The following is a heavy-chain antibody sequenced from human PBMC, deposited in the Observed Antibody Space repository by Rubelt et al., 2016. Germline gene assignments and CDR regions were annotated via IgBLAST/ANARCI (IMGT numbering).Heavy chain of an antibody. J-gene: IGHJ4*02. V-gene: IGHV4-34*01. D-gene: IGHD1-26*01. Sequence: QVQLQQWGAGLLKPSETLSLTCAVYGGSFSGFYWSWIRQPPGKGLEWIGEINHSGSTSYNPSLKSRVTISVDTSKNQFSLRLRSVTAADPAVYYCARTTGSNWFWGQGTLVTVSS. CDR1: GGSFSGFY. CDR3: ARTTGSNWF. CDR2: INHSGST.